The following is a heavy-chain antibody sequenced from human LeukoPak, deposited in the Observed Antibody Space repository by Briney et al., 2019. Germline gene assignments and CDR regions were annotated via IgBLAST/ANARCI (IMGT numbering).Heavy chain of an antibody. Sequence: ASVKVSCKASGGTFTIYAISWVRQAPGQGLEWMGRIIPILGIANYAQKFQGRVTITADKSTSTAYMELSSLRSEDTAVYYCARAESYSDIVANSLDYWGQGTLVTVSS. CDR3: ARAESYSDIVANSLDY. D-gene: IGHD5-12*01. CDR2: IIPILGIA. J-gene: IGHJ4*02. CDR1: GGTFTIYA. V-gene: IGHV1-69*10.